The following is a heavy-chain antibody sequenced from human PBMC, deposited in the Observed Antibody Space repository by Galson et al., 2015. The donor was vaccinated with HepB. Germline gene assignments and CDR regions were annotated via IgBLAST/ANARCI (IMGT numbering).Heavy chain of an antibody. Sequence: SETLSLTCTVSGDSITNHFWSWIRQSPGKGLEWIGYVYYSGSTNYNPSLKSRVTMLVDTSKNQFSLKLSSVTAADTAVYYCARVKATVTTRDAFDIWGQGTLVTVSS. CDR2: VYYSGST. CDR3: ARVKATVTTRDAFDI. V-gene: IGHV4-59*11. D-gene: IGHD4-17*01. CDR1: GDSITNHF. J-gene: IGHJ3*02.